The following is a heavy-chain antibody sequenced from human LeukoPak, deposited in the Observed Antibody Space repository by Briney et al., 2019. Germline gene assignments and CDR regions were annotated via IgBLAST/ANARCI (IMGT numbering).Heavy chain of an antibody. CDR1: AGTLSSYA. V-gene: IGHV1-69*05. CDR2: IIPIFGTA. Sequence: GSSVKVSCKASAGTLSSYAISWVRQAPGQGLEWMGRIIPIFGTANYAQKFQGRVTITTDESTSTAYMELSSLRSEDTAVYYCARDQNELAVAGVSDYCGQGTLVTVSS. J-gene: IGHJ4*02. CDR3: ARDQNELAVAGVSDY. D-gene: IGHD6-19*01.